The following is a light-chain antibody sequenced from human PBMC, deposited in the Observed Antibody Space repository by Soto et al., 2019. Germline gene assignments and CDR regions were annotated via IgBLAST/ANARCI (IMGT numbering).Light chain of an antibody. J-gene: IGKJ2*01. Sequence: EIVLTQSPGTLSLSPGERATLSCRASQSVSNNYLAWYQQRPGQAPRLLIYGASKRATGIPDRFSGSGSGTDFTLYVNRLAPEDVAVYYCQQYGSTPYTFGQGTKLEIK. CDR1: QSVSNNY. CDR3: QQYGSTPYT. V-gene: IGKV3-20*01. CDR2: GAS.